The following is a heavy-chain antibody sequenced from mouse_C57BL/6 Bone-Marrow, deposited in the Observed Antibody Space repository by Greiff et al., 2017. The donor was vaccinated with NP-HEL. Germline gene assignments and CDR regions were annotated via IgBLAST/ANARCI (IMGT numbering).Heavy chain of an antibody. Sequence: EVKLQESGPGLVKPSQSLSLTCSVTGYSITSGYYWNWIRQFPGNKLEWMGYISYDGSNNYNPSLKNRISITRDTSKNQFFLKLNSVTTEDTATYYCARSTVVATGYWGQGTTLTVSS. CDR2: ISYDGSN. D-gene: IGHD1-1*01. CDR1: GYSITSGYY. J-gene: IGHJ2*01. V-gene: IGHV3-6*01. CDR3: ARSTVVATGY.